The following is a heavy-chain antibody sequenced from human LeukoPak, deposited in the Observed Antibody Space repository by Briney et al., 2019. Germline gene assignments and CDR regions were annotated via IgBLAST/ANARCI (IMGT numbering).Heavy chain of an antibody. J-gene: IGHJ4*02. Sequence: GGSLRLSCAASRFTFSNYWMHWGRQAPGKGLVWVSRINSDGSSTNYADSVKGRFTISRDNAKNTLYLQMNSLRADDTGMYYCARVDTATTFFPFWGQGTLVTVSS. D-gene: IGHD4-17*01. CDR1: RFTFSNYW. CDR3: ARVDTATTFFPF. V-gene: IGHV3-74*01. CDR2: INSDGSST.